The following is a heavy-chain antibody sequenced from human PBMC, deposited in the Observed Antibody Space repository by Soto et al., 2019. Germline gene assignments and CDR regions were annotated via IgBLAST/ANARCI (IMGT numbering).Heavy chain of an antibody. CDR3: ARLVYDNYYYYGMDV. J-gene: IGHJ6*02. V-gene: IGHV5-10-1*01. Sequence: GESLKISCKGSGYSFTIYWISWVRQMPGKGLEWMGRIDPSDSYTNYSPSFQGHVTISADKSISTAYLQWSSLKASDTAMYYCARLVYDNYYYYGMDVWGQGTTVTVSS. D-gene: IGHD5-12*01. CDR2: IDPSDSYT. CDR1: GYSFTIYW.